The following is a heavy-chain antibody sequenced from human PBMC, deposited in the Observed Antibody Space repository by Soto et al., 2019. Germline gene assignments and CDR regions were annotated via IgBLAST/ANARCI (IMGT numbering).Heavy chain of an antibody. CDR3: ARQREYRYEDDY. CDR1: GGSISSSSYY. V-gene: IGHV4-39*01. Sequence: QLQLQESGPGLVKPSETLSLTCTVSGGSISSSSYYWVGIRQPPGKVLEGVGSNYYSGSTYYNTSLTSRVTISVDPSKTQFALNLSSVTAADTGVYYSARQREYRYEDDYWGQGTLVTVSS. CDR2: NYYSGST. D-gene: IGHD5-18*01. J-gene: IGHJ4*02.